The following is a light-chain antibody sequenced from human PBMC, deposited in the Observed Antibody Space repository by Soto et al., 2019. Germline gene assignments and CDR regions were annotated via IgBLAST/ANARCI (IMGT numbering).Light chain of an antibody. J-gene: IGLJ1*01. Sequence: QSVLTQPASVSGSPGQSITISCTGTSSDVGAYNYVSWYQQHPGKAPKLMIYEVSNRPSGVSNRFSGSKSGNTASLTISGLQAEDEADYYCSSYTSSSTSPVYVFGTGTKVTVL. CDR1: SSDVGAYNY. CDR2: EVS. V-gene: IGLV2-14*01. CDR3: SSYTSSSTSPVYV.